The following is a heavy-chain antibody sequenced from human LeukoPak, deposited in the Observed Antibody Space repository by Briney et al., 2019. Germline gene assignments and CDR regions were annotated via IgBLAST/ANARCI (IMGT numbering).Heavy chain of an antibody. V-gene: IGHV1-24*01. CDR2: FDPEDGET. J-gene: IGHJ6*02. Sequence: ASVKVSCKASGYTFTSYGISWVRQAPGKGLEWMGGFDPEDGETIYAQKFQGRVTMTEDTSTDTAYMELSSLRSEDTAVYYCATARLRFLEWLWYGMDVWGQGTTVTVSS. D-gene: IGHD3-3*01. CDR3: ATARLRFLEWLWYGMDV. CDR1: GYTFTSYG.